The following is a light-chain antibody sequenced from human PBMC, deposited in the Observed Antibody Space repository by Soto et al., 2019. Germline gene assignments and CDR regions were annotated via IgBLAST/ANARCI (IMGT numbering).Light chain of an antibody. CDR3: QQYGSSGT. V-gene: IGKV3-20*01. Sequence: EIVLTQSPGTLSLSPGERATLSCRASQSVSSKLAWFQQKPSQAPSLLIYDASNRATGIPARFSGSGSGTDFTLTISSLEPEDFAVYYCQQYGSSGTFGQGTKVDI. CDR1: QSVSSK. J-gene: IGKJ1*01. CDR2: DAS.